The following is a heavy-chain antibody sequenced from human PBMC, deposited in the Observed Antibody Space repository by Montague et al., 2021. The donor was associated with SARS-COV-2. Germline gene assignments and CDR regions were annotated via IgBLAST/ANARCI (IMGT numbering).Heavy chain of an antibody. V-gene: IGHV4-59*01. CDR1: GGSISRYY. CDR3: ARSRENYNILTGYHYYFDY. D-gene: IGHD3-9*01. CDR2: IYYSGST. J-gene: IGHJ4*02. Sequence: SETLSLTRTVSGGSISRYYWNWIRQPPGKGLEWIAYIYYSGSTNYNPSLKSRVTISVDTSKNQFSLKLSSVTAADTAVYYCARSRENYNILTGYHYYFDYWGQGTLVTVSS.